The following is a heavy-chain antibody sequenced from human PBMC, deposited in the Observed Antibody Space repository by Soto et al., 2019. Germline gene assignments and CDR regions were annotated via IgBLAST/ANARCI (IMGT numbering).Heavy chain of an antibody. CDR2: ISSNGDST. CDR3: ARSNDDFWSGYPQGCFDY. V-gene: IGHV3-64*02. D-gene: IGHD3-3*01. CDR1: GFTFNTYA. Sequence: GGSLRLSCAASGFTFNTYAMNWVRQAPGKGLEYVAAISSNGDSTFYVDSGGGRFTISRDNSKNTLYLQVGRLRPEDTAVYYCARSNDDFWSGYPQGCFDYWGQGALVTVSS. J-gene: IGHJ4*02.